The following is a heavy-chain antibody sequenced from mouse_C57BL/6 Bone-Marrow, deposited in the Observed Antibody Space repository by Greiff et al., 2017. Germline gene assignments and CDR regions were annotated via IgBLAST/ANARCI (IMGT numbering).Heavy chain of an antibody. V-gene: IGHV1-69*01. CDR1: GYTFTSYW. D-gene: IGHD2-5*01. CDR2: IDPSDSYT. Sequence: QVQLQQPGAELVMPGASVKLSCKASGYTFTSYWMHWVKQRPGQGLEWIGEIDPSDSYTNYNQKFKGKSTLTVDKSSSTAYMQLSSLTSEDSAVYYCAIAYYSNSYYFDYWGQGTTLTVSS. CDR3: AIAYYSNSYYFDY. J-gene: IGHJ2*01.